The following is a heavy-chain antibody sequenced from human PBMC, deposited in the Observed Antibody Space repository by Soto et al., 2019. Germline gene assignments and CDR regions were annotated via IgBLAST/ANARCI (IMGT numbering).Heavy chain of an antibody. D-gene: IGHD6-19*01. CDR1: GFTFSSYA. CDR3: AKDSSGGSGWYYNY. J-gene: IGHJ4*02. V-gene: IGHV3-23*01. CDR2: ISGSGGST. Sequence: EVQLLESGGGLVQPGGSLRLSCAASGFTFSSYAMSWVRQAPGKGLEWVSAISGSGGSTYYADSVKGRFTISRDNSKNRLYLQMNSVRAEDTAVYYCAKDSSGGSGWYYNYWGQGTLVTVSS.